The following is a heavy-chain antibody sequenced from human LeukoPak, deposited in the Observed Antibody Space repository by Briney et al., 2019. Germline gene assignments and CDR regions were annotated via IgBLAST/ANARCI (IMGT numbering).Heavy chain of an antibody. CDR3: ARLEDTAMERAFDI. D-gene: IGHD5-18*01. CDR1: GGTFSSYA. Sequence: SVKVSCKASGGTFSSYAISWVRQAPGQGLEWMGRIIPILGIANYAQKFQGRVTITADKSTSTAYMELSSLRFEDTAVYYCARLEDTAMERAFDIWGQGTMVTVSS. V-gene: IGHV1-69*04. CDR2: IIPILGIA. J-gene: IGHJ3*02.